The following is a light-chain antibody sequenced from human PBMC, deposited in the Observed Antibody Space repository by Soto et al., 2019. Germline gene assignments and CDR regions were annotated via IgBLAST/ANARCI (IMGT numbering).Light chain of an antibody. J-gene: IGKJ4*01. CDR3: QQDSSTPVT. CDR2: DIF. Sequence: EIVMTQSSTTLSLHPWESATLSCMLSQSGGSDLDWYQQKPGQAPRLVIYDIFTRASGVPTRISGSGSGTEFTLTISRLEPEDVAVYYCQQDSSTPVTFGGGTKVDIK. V-gene: IGKV3-15*01. CDR1: QSGGSD.